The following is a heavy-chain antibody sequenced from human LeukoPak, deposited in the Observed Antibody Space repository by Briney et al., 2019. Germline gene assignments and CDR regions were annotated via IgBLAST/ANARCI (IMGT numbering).Heavy chain of an antibody. Sequence: PSETLSLTCTVSGGSISSSSYYWGWIRQPPGKGLEWIGSIYYSGSTYYNPSLKSQVTISVDTSKNQFSLKLSSVTAADTAVYYCARSFLYCSSTSCYTGNAFDIWGQGTMVTVS. J-gene: IGHJ3*02. V-gene: IGHV4-39*01. CDR1: GGSISSSSYY. CDR3: ARSFLYCSSTSCYTGNAFDI. CDR2: IYYSGST. D-gene: IGHD2-2*02.